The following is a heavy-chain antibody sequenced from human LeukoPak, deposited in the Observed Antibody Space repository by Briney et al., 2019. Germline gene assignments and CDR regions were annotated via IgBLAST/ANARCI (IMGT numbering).Heavy chain of an antibody. D-gene: IGHD4-23*01. CDR2: IYTSGST. CDR1: GGSISSGSYY. V-gene: IGHV4-61*02. J-gene: IGHJ4*02. Sequence: SETLSLTCTVSGGSISSGSYYWSWIRQPAGRGLEWIGRIYTSGSTNYNPSLKSRVTISVDTSKNQFSLKLSSVTAADTAVYYCARVPGLYEYGGISYLYWGQGTLVTVSS. CDR3: ARVPGLYEYGGISYLY.